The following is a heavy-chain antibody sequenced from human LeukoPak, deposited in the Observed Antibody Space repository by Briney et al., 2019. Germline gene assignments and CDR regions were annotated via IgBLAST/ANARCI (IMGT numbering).Heavy chain of an antibody. CDR2: IYSGGST. J-gene: IGHJ4*02. D-gene: IGHD6-19*01. Sequence: GGSLRLSCAASGFTVSSNYMSWVRQAPGKGLEWVSVIYSGGSTYYADSVKGRFTISGDNSKNTLYLQMNSLRAEDTAVYYCAGDLKGGWYSDYWGQGTLVTVSS. V-gene: IGHV3-53*01. CDR1: GFTVSSNY. CDR3: AGDLKGGWYSDY.